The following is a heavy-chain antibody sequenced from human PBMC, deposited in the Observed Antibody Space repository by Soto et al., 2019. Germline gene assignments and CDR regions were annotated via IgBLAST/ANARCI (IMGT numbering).Heavy chain of an antibody. CDR1: GYSFTSYW. D-gene: IGHD3-22*01. V-gene: IGHV5-10-1*01. CDR3: ARHHYYYDSSGYYRS. J-gene: IGHJ4*02. Sequence: GESLKISCKGSGYSFTSYWISWVRQMPGKGLEWMGRIDPSDSYTNYSPSFQGHVTISADKSISTAYLQWSSLKASDTAMYYCARHHYYYDSSGYYRSWGQGTLVTVSS. CDR2: IDPSDSYT.